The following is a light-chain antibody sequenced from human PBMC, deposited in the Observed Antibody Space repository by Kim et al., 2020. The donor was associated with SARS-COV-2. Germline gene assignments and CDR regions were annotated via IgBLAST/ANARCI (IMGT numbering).Light chain of an antibody. V-gene: IGLV2-14*04. J-gene: IGLJ2*01. CDR1: GGDVGVDSH. CDR2: DVT. Sequence: GPSITLSCTGGGGDVGVDSHVAWHQQYPGKAPKIMIYDVTKRPSGVYNRFSGSKSGNTASLTISGLQAEDEADYYCSSYTSTNTLVFGGGTQLTVL. CDR3: SSYTSTNTLV.